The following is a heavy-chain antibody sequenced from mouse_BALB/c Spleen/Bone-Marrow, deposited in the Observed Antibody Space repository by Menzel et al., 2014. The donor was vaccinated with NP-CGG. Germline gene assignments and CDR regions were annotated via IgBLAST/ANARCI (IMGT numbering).Heavy chain of an antibody. CDR1: GFDFSRYW. J-gene: IGHJ3*01. CDR2: INPDSSTI. V-gene: IGHV4-1*02. CDR3: AGPPIRGVAY. Sequence: EVKVIESGGGLVQPGGSLKLSCAASGFDFSRYWMSWVRRAPGKGLEWIGEINPDSSTIDYTPSLKDKFIMSRDNAKNTLYLQMSKVRSEDTALYYCAGPPIRGVAYWGQGTLVTVSA. D-gene: IGHD1-1*01.